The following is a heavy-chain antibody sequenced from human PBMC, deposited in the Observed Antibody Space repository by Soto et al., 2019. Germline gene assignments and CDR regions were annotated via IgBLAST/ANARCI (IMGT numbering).Heavy chain of an antibody. D-gene: IGHD5-12*01. J-gene: IGHJ6*02. CDR2: ISTYNGDT. CDR1: GYTFTRSG. V-gene: IGHV1-18*01. CDR3: AREGVAPYYYYGMDV. Sequence: ASVKVSCKASGYTFTRSGISWVRQAPGQGLEWMGWISTYNGDTNYAQTFQGRVTMTTDTSTSTVHMEVRSLRSDDTAVYYCAREGVAPYYYYGMDVWGQGTTVTGSS.